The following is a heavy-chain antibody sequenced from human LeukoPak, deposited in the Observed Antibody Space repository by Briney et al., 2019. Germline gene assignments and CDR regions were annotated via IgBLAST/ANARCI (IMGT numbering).Heavy chain of an antibody. J-gene: IGHJ3*02. V-gene: IGHV4-34*01. CDR1: GGSFSGYY. CDR2: IHHSGST. CDR3: ARRPQYYYGSGSYPNAFGI. D-gene: IGHD3-10*01. Sequence: SETLSPTCAVYGGSFSGYYWSWIRQPPGKRLEWIGEIHHSGSTNYNPSLKSRVTISLDTSTNQFSLELSSVTAADTAVYYCARRPQYYYGSGSYPNAFGIWGQGTMATVSS.